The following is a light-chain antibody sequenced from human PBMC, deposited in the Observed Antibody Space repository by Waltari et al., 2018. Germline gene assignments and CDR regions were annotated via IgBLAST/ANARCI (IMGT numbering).Light chain of an antibody. CDR2: GAS. CDR1: QSVSSN. Sequence: EIVMTQSPATLSVSLGERATLSCRASQSVSSNLARYLQKPGQAPRLLIYGASTRATIITARFRGSVYGTEVTLTISSQQSEDFAVYYCRQNNNWLPYTFGQGTKLEIK. V-gene: IGKV3-15*01. J-gene: IGKJ2*01. CDR3: RQNNNWLPYT.